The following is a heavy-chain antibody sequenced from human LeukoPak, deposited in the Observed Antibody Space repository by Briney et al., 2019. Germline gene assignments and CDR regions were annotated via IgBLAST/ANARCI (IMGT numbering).Heavy chain of an antibody. CDR2: INPNSGGT. D-gene: IGHD2-21*01. CDR1: GYTFTGYY. CDR3: ARSLWSQSLIPNY. J-gene: IGHJ4*02. Sequence: ASVKVSCKASGYTFTGYYMHWVRQGPGQGLEWMGWINPNSGGTNYAQNFQDRVTMTRDTSISTAYMELTRLRSDDTAVYYCARSLWSQSLIPNYWGQGALVTVSS. V-gene: IGHV1-2*02.